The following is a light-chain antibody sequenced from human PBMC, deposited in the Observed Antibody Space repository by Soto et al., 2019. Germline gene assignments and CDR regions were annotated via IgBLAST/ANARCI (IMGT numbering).Light chain of an antibody. J-gene: IGLJ2*01. Sequence: QSALTQPPSASGSPGQSVTISCTGTSSDVGGYNYVSSYQQHPGKAPKLMVYEVSKRPSGVPDRFSGSKSGNTASLTVSGLQAEDEADYYCCSYGGSSNLIFGGGTKLTVL. CDR2: EVS. CDR1: SSDVGGYNY. V-gene: IGLV2-8*01. CDR3: CSYGGSSNLI.